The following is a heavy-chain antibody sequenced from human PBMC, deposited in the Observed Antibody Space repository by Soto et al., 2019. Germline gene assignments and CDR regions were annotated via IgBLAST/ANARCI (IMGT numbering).Heavy chain of an antibody. CDR2: ISYDGSNK. D-gene: IGHD6-19*01. CDR1: GFTFSSYG. Sequence: AGSLRLSCAASGFTFSSYGMHWVRQAPGKGLEWVAVISYDGSNKYYADSVKGRFTISRDNSKNTLYLQMNSLRAEDTAVYYCAKPKGSIAVAFDAFDIWGQGTMVTVSS. CDR3: AKPKGSIAVAFDAFDI. J-gene: IGHJ3*02. V-gene: IGHV3-30*18.